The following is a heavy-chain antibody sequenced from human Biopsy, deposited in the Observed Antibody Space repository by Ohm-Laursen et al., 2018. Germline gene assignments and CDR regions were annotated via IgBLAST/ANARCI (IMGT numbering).Heavy chain of an antibody. Sequence: SSVKVSCKAPGGTFGKYGVNWVRQAPGQGLEWLGGNIPILGTGNYAPMFHGRVTVVADTSTSTATMELRSLRPDDTAVYYCATKLTGYFHHWGQGTLVIVSS. CDR3: ATKLTGYFHH. V-gene: IGHV1-69*06. CDR2: NIPILGTG. J-gene: IGHJ1*01. CDR1: GGTFGKYG. D-gene: IGHD3-9*01.